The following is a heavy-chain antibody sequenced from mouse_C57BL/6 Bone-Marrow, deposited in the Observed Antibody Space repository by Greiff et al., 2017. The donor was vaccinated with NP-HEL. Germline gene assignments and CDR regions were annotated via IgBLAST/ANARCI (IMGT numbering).Heavy chain of an antibody. V-gene: IGHV5-6*01. Sequence: EVQLVESGGDLVKPGGSLKLSCAASGFTFSSYGMSWVRQTPDKRLEWVATISSGGSYTYYPDSVKGRFTISRDHAKNTLYLQMSSLKSEDTAMYYCARHNGRGFAYWGQGTLVTVSA. D-gene: IGHD6-1*01. CDR2: ISSGGSYT. CDR3: ARHNGRGFAY. J-gene: IGHJ3*01. CDR1: GFTFSSYG.